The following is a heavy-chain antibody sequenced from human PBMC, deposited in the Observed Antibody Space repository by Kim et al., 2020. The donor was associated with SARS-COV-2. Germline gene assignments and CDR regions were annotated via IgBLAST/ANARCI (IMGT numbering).Heavy chain of an antibody. J-gene: IGHJ4*02. Sequence: RYYADSVKRRFTITRDNAKNSLYMQMNSLGAEDTAVYYCARDEETYGGDYWGQGTLVTVSS. D-gene: IGHD4-17*01. CDR2: R. CDR3: ARDEETYGGDY. V-gene: IGHV3-21*01.